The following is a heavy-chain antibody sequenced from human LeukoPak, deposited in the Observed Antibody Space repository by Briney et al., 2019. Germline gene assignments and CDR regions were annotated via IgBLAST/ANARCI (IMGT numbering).Heavy chain of an antibody. D-gene: IGHD6-13*01. J-gene: IGHJ4*02. CDR2: ISGSGGST. V-gene: IGHV3-23*01. CDR3: AKDMQQLVLGGYYFDY. CDR1: GFTFSSYA. Sequence: GGSLRLSCAASGFTFSSYAMSWVRQAPGKGLEWVSAISGSGGSTYYADSVKGRFTISRDNSKNTLYLQMNSLRAEDTAVYYCAKDMQQLVLGGYYFDYWGQGTLVTVSS.